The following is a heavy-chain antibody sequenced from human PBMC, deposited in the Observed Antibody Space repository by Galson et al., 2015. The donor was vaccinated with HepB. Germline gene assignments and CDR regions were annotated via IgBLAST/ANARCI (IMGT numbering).Heavy chain of an antibody. Sequence: GYTFTSYAMHWVRQAPGQRLEWMGWINAGNGNTKYSQKFQGRVTITRDTSASTAYMELSSLRSEDTAVYYCARVSTPYDSSGYHFDYWGQGTLVTVSS. CDR2: INAGNGNT. V-gene: IGHV1-3*01. D-gene: IGHD3-22*01. J-gene: IGHJ4*02. CDR3: ARVSTPYDSSGYHFDY. CDR1: GYTFTSYA.